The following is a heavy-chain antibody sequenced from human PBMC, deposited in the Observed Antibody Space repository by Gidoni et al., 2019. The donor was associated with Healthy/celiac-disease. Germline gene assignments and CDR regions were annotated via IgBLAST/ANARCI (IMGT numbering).Heavy chain of an antibody. CDR1: GFTFDDYA. D-gene: IGHD2-15*01. CDR2: ISWNSGSI. CDR3: AKVGVVVAASGYYFDY. V-gene: IGHV3-9*01. Sequence: EVQLVESGGGLVQPGRSLRLSCAASGFTFDDYAMHWVRQAPGKGLEWVSGISWNSGSISYADSVKGRFTISRDNAKNSLYLQMNSLRAEDTALYYCAKVGVVVAASGYYFDYWGQGTLVTVSS. J-gene: IGHJ4*02.